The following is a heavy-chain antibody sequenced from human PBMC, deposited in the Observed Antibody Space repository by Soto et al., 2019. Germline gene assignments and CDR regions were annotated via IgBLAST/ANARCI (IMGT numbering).Heavy chain of an antibody. CDR1: GGSISSGGYY. D-gene: IGHD2-2*01. V-gene: IGHV4-31*03. J-gene: IGHJ4*02. CDR2: IYYSGST. Sequence: QVQLQESGPGLVKPSQTLSLTCTVSGGSISSGGYYWSWIRQHPGKGLEWIGYIYYSGSTYYNPSLQSRVTISVDTSKNQFSLKLSSVTAADTAVYYCARVGVVPAAKSRSKYYFDYWGQGTLVTVSS. CDR3: ARVGVVPAAKSRSKYYFDY.